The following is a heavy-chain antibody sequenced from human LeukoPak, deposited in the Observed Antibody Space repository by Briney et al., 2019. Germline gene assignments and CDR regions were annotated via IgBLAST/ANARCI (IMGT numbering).Heavy chain of an antibody. J-gene: IGHJ3*01. CDR2: ISWNSGSI. Sequence: GGSLRLSCAASGFTFDDYAMHWVRQAPGKGLEWVSGISWNSGSIGYADSVKGRFTISRDNAKSSLYLQMNSLRAEDTAVYYCAREGRPNAFDVWGQGTMVTVSS. CDR1: GFTFDDYA. CDR3: AREGRPNAFDV. V-gene: IGHV3-9*01.